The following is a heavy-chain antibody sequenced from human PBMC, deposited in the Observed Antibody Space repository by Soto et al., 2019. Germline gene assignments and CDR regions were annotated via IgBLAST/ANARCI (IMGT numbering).Heavy chain of an antibody. D-gene: IGHD6-6*01. CDR3: AKDLARQLAYWLDP. CDR1: GFSFTGYY. CDR2: MNASSGDT. V-gene: IGHV1-2*02. J-gene: IGHJ5*02. Sequence: GASVKVSCKSSGFSFTGYYIHWLLQAPGQGLEWMGWMNASSGDTDYAQKFQGRVTLTRDTSITTAYLTLPSLTSDDTALYFCAKDLARQLAYWLDPWGQGTQVTVSS.